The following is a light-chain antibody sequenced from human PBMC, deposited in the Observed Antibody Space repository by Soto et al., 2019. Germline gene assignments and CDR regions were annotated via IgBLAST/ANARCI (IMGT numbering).Light chain of an antibody. CDR3: QQRNIWPPVT. Sequence: EIVMTQSAATLSVSPGERATLSCRASQSVRSYLAWYQQKPDQAPSLLIYGASTRATGVPARFSGSGSGTEFTLTISSLQSEDFATYYCQQRNIWPPVTFGQGTRLEI. CDR2: GAS. J-gene: IGKJ5*01. V-gene: IGKV3-15*01. CDR1: QSVRSY.